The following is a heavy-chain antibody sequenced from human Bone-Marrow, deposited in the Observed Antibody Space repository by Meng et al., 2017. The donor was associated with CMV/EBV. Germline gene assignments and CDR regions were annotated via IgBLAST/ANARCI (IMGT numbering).Heavy chain of an antibody. CDR1: GFTFSDYN. CDR2: ISASRSYI. V-gene: IGHV3-21*01. D-gene: IGHD2-8*02. Sequence: GESLKISCAASGFTFSDYNMNWVRQAPGKGLEWVSTISASRSYIYYADSLKGRFTISRDNAKNSLYLQMSSLRPEDTAVYYCARDTGSLVYFDYWGQGTLVTVSS. CDR3: ARDTGSLVYFDY. J-gene: IGHJ4*02.